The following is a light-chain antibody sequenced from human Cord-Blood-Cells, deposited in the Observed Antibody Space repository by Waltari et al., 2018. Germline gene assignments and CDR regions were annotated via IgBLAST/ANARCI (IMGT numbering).Light chain of an antibody. CDR3: QQYNSYPLT. CDR2: KAS. CDR1: QSISSW. V-gene: IGKV1-5*03. Sequence: DIQMTQSPSTLSASVGDRVTIPCRASQSISSWLAWYQQKPGKAPKLLLYKASSLESGVPSRFSGSGSGTEFTLTISSLQPDDFATYYCQQYNSYPLTFGGGTKVEIK. J-gene: IGKJ4*01.